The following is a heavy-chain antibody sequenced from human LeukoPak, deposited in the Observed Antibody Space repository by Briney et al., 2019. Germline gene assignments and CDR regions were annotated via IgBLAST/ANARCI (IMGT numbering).Heavy chain of an antibody. V-gene: IGHV1-46*01. CDR3: AKYIAAAGRYYYYGMDV. Sequence: ASVKVSCKASGYTFTSYYMHWVRQAPGQGLEWMGIINPSGGSTSYAQKFQGRVTMTRDTSTSTVYMELSSLRSEDTAVYYCAKYIAAAGRYYYYGMDVWGQGTTVTVSS. CDR1: GYTFTSYY. D-gene: IGHD6-13*01. J-gene: IGHJ6*02. CDR2: INPSGGST.